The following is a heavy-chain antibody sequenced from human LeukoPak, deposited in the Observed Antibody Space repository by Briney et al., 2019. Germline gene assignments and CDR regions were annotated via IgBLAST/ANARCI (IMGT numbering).Heavy chain of an antibody. CDR1: GGSISSSSYY. V-gene: IGHV4-39*01. J-gene: IGHJ4*02. CDR3: ATPRSGYSQFDY. Sequence: SETLSLTCTVSGGSISSSSYYWGWIRQPPGKGLEWNGSIYYSGSTYYNPSLKSRVTISVDTSKNQFSLKLSSVTAADSAVYYCATPRSGYSQFDYWGQGTLVTVSS. CDR2: IYYSGST. D-gene: IGHD3-3*01.